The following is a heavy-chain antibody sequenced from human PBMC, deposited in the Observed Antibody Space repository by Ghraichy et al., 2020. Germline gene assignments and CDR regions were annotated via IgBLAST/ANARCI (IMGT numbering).Heavy chain of an antibody. J-gene: IGHJ6*02. CDR2: ISSSGSTI. CDR1: GFTFSDYY. Sequence: GGSLRLSCAASGFTFSDYYMSWIRQAPGKGLEWVSYISSSGSTIYYADSVKGRFTISRDNAKNSLYLQMNSLRAEDTAVYYCARDQEDNWNFSGMDVWGQGTTVTVSS. CDR3: ARDQEDNWNFSGMDV. D-gene: IGHD1-7*01. V-gene: IGHV3-11*01.